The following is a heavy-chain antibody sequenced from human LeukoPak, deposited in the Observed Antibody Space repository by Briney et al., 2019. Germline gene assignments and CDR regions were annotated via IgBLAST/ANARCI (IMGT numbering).Heavy chain of an antibody. J-gene: IGHJ4*02. D-gene: IGHD3-22*01. V-gene: IGHV1-69*04. CDR3: ARDRAHYYDSSGTPGY. CDR1: GCTFSSYV. Sequence: GASVKVSCKASGCTFSSYVIRWVRQAPGQGLAWVGSIIYILGIANYAQKFQGRVTITADKSTSTAYMELSSLRSEDTAVYYCARDRAHYYDSSGTPGYWGEGTLVTVSS. CDR2: IIYILGIA.